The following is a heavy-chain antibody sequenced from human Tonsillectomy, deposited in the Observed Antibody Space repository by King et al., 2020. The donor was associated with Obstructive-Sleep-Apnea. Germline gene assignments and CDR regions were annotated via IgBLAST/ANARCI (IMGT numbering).Heavy chain of an antibody. J-gene: IGHJ4*02. CDR1: GFTFSSYV. V-gene: IGHV3-30*18. CDR3: AKGFWVSSLSGIDY. Sequence: VQLVESGGGVVQPGRSQRLSCAASGFTFSSYVIHWARQAPGKGLEWVAGISYDGSNKYYADSVKGRFIISRDNSKNTLYLQMNSLRAGDTAVYYCAKGFWVSSLSGIDYWGQGTLVTVSS. D-gene: IGHD3-3*01. CDR2: ISYDGSNK.